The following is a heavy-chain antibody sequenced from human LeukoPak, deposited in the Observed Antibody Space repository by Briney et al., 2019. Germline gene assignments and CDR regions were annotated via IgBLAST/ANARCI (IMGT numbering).Heavy chain of an antibody. D-gene: IGHD6-6*01. V-gene: IGHV3-66*01. CDR1: GLTVSSNY. Sequence: PGGSLRLSCAASGLTVSSNYMSWVRQAPGKGLEWVSVIYSGGSTYYADSVKGRFTISRDNSKNTLYLQMNSLRAEDTAVYYCASLAARPVYAFDIWGQGTMVTVSS. CDR2: IYSGGST. CDR3: ASLAARPVYAFDI. J-gene: IGHJ3*02.